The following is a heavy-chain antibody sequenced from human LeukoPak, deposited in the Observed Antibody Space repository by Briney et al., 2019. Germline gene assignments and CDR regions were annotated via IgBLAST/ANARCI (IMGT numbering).Heavy chain of an antibody. CDR1: GGSISSYY. CDR2: IYYSGST. V-gene: IGHV4-59*01. D-gene: IGHD6-6*01. Sequence: SETLSLTCTVSGGSISSYYWSWIRQPPGKGLEWIGYIYYSGSTKYNPSLKSRVPISVDTSENQFSLKLSSVTAAGTAVYYCAWSSIAARPNINFDYWGQGTLVTVSS. J-gene: IGHJ4*02. CDR3: AWSSIAARPNINFDY.